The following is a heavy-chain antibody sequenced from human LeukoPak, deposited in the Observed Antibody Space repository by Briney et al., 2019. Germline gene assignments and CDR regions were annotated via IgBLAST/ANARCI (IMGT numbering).Heavy chain of an antibody. J-gene: IGHJ4*02. CDR1: GFTFSKYW. Sequence: GGSLRLSCAASGFTFSKYWMLWVRQAPGRGLESVSRINTDGTVTTYADSVKGRFTVSRDNADNTMFLQMNRVRDEDTAVYYCATKQWLAPPPDSWGQGTPVTVSS. D-gene: IGHD6-19*01. V-gene: IGHV3-74*01. CDR2: INTDGTVT. CDR3: ATKQWLAPPPDS.